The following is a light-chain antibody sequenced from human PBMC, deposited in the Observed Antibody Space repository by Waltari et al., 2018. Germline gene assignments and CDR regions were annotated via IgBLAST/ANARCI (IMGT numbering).Light chain of an antibody. V-gene: IGLV3-1*01. J-gene: IGLJ3*02. CDR2: QDN. Sequence: SFELTQSPSVSVSPGQTVTITCSHQNLRQRYVWWYQKKPGQSPLPVIYQDNQRPSGIPERFSGSKSGNTATLTINGAQAVDEADYYCQAWGRNLWVFGGGTQLTVL. CDR1: NLRQRY. CDR3: QAWGRNLWV.